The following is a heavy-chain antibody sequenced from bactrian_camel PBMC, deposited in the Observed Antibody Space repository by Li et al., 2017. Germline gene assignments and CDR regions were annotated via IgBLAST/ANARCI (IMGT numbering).Heavy chain of an antibody. CDR2: IGSGGWT. D-gene: IGHD6*01. J-gene: IGHJ6*01. CDR1: GFTFSTYA. Sequence: VQLVESGGGLVQLRGSLGLSCAASGFTFSTYAMNWVRQAPGKGLEWVSGIGSGGWTYYADSVKGRFTISRDGAKNTLYLQMNNLKIEDTAVYYCAAEIDGRNYFVYWGQGTQVTVS. CDR3: AAEIDGRNYFVY. V-gene: IGHV3S10*01.